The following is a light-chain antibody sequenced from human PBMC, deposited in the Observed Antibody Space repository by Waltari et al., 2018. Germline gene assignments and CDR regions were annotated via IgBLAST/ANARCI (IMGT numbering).Light chain of an antibody. CDR1: QSISNF. CDR2: KAS. CDR3: QQYNTYSPWT. Sequence: DIQMTQSPSTLSASVGDRVTITCRASQSISNFLSWYQQKPGKAPTLLIYKASSLESGVPSRFSGSGSGTEVALTISGLQPDDFATYYCQQYNTYSPWTFGQGTKVEIK. J-gene: IGKJ1*01. V-gene: IGKV1-5*03.